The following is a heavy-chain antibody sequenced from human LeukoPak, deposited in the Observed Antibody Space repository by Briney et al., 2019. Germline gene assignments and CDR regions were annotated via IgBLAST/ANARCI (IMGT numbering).Heavy chain of an antibody. CDR2: INHSGST. J-gene: IGHJ5*02. CDR3: ARARGRRFSWFDP. V-gene: IGHV4-34*01. CDR1: GGSFSGYY. D-gene: IGHD3-16*01. Sequence: SETLSLTCAVYGGSFSGYYWSWIRQPPGKGLEWIGEINHSGSTNYNPSLKSRVTISVDTSKNQFSLKLSSVTAADTAMYYCARARGRRFSWFDPWGQGTLVTVSS.